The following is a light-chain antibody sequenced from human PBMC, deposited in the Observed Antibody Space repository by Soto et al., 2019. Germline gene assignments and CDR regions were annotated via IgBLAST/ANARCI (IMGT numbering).Light chain of an antibody. Sequence: DIVMAHSPLSLPLTPGEPAAHSCRSCQGLLHSNGYNYLDWYLQKPGQSPQLLIYLGSNRASGVPDRFSGSGSGTDFTLKISRVEAEDVGVYYCMQPLQSWTFGQGTKVDI. J-gene: IGKJ1*01. V-gene: IGKV2-28*01. CDR2: LGS. CDR3: MQPLQSWT. CDR1: QGLLHSNGYNY.